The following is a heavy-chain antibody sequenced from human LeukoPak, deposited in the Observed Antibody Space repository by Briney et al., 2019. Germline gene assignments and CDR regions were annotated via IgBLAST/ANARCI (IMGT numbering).Heavy chain of an antibody. CDR1: GGSISSGDYY. J-gene: IGHJ4*02. D-gene: IGHD2-15*01. CDR2: IYYSGST. V-gene: IGHV4-30-4*01. CDR3: ARLYCSGGSCYSDY. Sequence: SETLSLTCTVSGGSISSGDYYWSWIRQPPGKGLEWIGYIYYSGSTYHNPSLKSRLTISVDTSKNQFSLKLSSVTAADTAIYYCARLYCSGGSCYSDYWGQGTLVTVSS.